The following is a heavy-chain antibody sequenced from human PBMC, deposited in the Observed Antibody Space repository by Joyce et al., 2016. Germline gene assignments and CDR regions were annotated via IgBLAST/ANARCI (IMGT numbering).Heavy chain of an antibody. CDR1: GLPFENYT. J-gene: IGHJ2*01. Sequence: EEQLVESGGNLVEPGGSLRISCEASGLPFENYTMGWVRQPPGKSLEWVAYLIRSSATIYVADSLRDRFSISRDNDKKSLYLYMHSLRDEDTALYFCTRQYCSGGNCFWYFDLWGRGTRVTVSS. V-gene: IGHV3-48*02. CDR2: LIRSSATI. D-gene: IGHD2-15*01. CDR3: TRQYCSGGNCFWYFDL.